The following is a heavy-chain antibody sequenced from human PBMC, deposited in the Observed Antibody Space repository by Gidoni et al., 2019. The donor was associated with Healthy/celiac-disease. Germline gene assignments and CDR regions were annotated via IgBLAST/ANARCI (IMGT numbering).Heavy chain of an antibody. CDR2: ISGSGGST. CDR1: VFTFSSYA. CDR3: AKVGDSRGYCLDY. Sequence: EVQLLESGGGLVQPGGSLRLSCAASVFTFSSYAMSWVRQAPGKGLEWVSAISGSGGSTYYADSVKGRFTISRDNSKNTLYLQMNSLRAEDTAVYYCAKVGDSRGYCLDYWGQGTLVTVSS. V-gene: IGHV3-23*01. J-gene: IGHJ4*02. D-gene: IGHD3-22*01.